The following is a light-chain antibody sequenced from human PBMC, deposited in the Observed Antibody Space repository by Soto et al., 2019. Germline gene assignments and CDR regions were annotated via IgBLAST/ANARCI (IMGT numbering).Light chain of an antibody. V-gene: IGLV2-23*01. J-gene: IGLJ1*01. CDR3: CSYEGSYNYV. CDR1: SSDVGSYNL. Sequence: QSVLTQPASVSGSPGQSITISCTGTSSDVGSYNLVSWYQQHPGKAPKLMIYEGSKRPSGVSNRFSGSKSGNTASLTISGLQAEDEADYHCCSYEGSYNYVFGTGTKVTVL. CDR2: EGS.